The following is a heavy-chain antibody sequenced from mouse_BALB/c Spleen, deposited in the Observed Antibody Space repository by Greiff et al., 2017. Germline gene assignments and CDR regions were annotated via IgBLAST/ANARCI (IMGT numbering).Heavy chain of an antibody. Sequence: DLVKPGASVKLSCKASGYTFTSYWINWIKQRPGQGLEWIGRIAPGSGSTYYNEMFKGKATLTVDTSSSTAYIQLSSLSSEDSAVYFCARKYGNYSYAMDYWGQGTSVTVSA. D-gene: IGHD2-10*02. V-gene: IGHV1S41*01. CDR1: GYTFTSYW. CDR3: ARKYGNYSYAMDY. J-gene: IGHJ4*01. CDR2: IAPGSGST.